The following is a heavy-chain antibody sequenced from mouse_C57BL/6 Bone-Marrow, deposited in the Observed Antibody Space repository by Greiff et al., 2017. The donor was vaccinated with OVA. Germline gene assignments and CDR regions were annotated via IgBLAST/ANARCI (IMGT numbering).Heavy chain of an antibody. CDR1: GYTFTSYW. CDR2: INPSNGGT. J-gene: IGHJ4*01. V-gene: IGHV1-53*01. CDR3: ASARLNYAMDY. Sequence: QVQLQQSGTELVKPGASVKLSCKASGYTFTSYWMHWVKQRPGQGLEWIGNINPSNGGTNYNEKFKSKATLPVDKSASKAYMQLSSLTAKDSAVYSCASARLNYAMDYWGQGTSVTVSS.